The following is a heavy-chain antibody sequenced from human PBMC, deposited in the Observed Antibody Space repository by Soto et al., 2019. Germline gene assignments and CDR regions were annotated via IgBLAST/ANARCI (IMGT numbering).Heavy chain of an antibody. Sequence: SVKVSCKASGGTFSSYAISWVRQAPGQGLEWMGGIIPIFGTANYAQKFQGRVTITADESTSTAYMELSSLRSEDTAVYYCARVYSGYDWVDYYYGMDVWGQGTTVTVPS. J-gene: IGHJ6*02. CDR3: ARVYSGYDWVDYYYGMDV. V-gene: IGHV1-69*13. D-gene: IGHD5-12*01. CDR2: IIPIFGTA. CDR1: GGTFSSYA.